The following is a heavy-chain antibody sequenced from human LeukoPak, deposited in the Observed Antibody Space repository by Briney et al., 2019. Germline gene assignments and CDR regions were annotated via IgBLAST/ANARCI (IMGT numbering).Heavy chain of an antibody. Sequence: PSETLSLTCTVSGGSISSYYCSWIRQPPGKGLEWIGYTYYSGSTNYNPSLKSRVTISVDASKNQCSLKLTSVTAADTAVYYCARGGLGAFDYWGQGTLVTVSS. CDR2: TYYSGST. CDR3: ARGGLGAFDY. D-gene: IGHD3-10*01. CDR1: GGSISSYY. J-gene: IGHJ4*02. V-gene: IGHV4-59*01.